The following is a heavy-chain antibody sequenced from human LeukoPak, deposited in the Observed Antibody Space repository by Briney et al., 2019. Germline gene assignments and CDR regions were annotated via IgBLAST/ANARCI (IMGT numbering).Heavy chain of an antibody. CDR2: MSYDGSNK. D-gene: IGHD3-9*01. Sequence: GGSLRLSCAASGFTFSSYAMHWVRQAPGKGLEWVAVMSYDGSNKYYADSVKGRFTISRDNSKNTLYLQMNSLRAEDTAVYYCARGRFYDILTGYNDYWGQGTLVTVSS. J-gene: IGHJ4*02. CDR3: ARGRFYDILTGYNDY. CDR1: GFTFSSYA. V-gene: IGHV3-30*04.